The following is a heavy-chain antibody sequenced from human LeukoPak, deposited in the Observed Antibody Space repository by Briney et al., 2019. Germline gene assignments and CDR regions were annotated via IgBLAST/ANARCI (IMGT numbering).Heavy chain of an antibody. Sequence: SVKVSCKASGGTFSSYAISWVRQAPGQGLEWMGGIIPIFGTANYAQKFQGRVTITTDESTSTAYMELSSLRSEDTAVYYCARVMGCSSTSCYRSFDYWGQGTLVTVSS. V-gene: IGHV1-69*05. D-gene: IGHD2-2*01. CDR1: GGTFSSYA. J-gene: IGHJ4*02. CDR2: IIPIFGTA. CDR3: ARVMGCSSTSCYRSFDY.